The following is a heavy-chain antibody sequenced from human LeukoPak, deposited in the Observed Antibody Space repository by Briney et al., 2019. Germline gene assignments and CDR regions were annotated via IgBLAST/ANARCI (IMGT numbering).Heavy chain of an antibody. D-gene: IGHD5-18*01. CDR1: SGSIRNYY. V-gene: IGHV4-34*01. CDR2: INHSGST. CDR3: ARRSYGLDY. J-gene: IGHJ4*02. Sequence: SETLSLTCTVSSGSIRNYYWSWIRQPPGKGLEWIGEINHSGSTNYNPSLKSRVTISVDTSKNQFSLKLSSVTAADTAVYYCARRSYGLDYWGQGTLVTVSS.